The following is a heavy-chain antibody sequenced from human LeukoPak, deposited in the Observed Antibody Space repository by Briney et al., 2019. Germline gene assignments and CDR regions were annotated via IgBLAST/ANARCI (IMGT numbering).Heavy chain of an antibody. V-gene: IGHV3-53*01. CDR2: IYSGGST. J-gene: IGHJ3*02. CDR1: GFTVSSNY. Sequence: GGSLRPSCAASGFTVSSNYMSWVRQAPGKGLEWVSVIYSGGSTYYADSVKGRFTISRDNSKNTLYLQMNSLRAEDTAVYYCARECGGSCYNAFDIWGQGTMVTVSS. D-gene: IGHD2-15*01. CDR3: ARECGGSCYNAFDI.